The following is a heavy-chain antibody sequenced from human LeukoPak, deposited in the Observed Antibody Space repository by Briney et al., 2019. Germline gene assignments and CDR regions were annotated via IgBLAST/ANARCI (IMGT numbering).Heavy chain of an antibody. V-gene: IGHV4-39*07. J-gene: IGHJ3*02. D-gene: IGHD3-22*01. CDR2: IYYSGST. CDR3: ARDLKHSSGYVLGAFDI. CDR1: GGSISSSSYY. Sequence: SETLSLTCTVSGGSISSSSYYRGWIRQPPGKGLEWIGSIYYSGSTYYNPSLKSRVTISVDTSKNQFSLKLSSVTAADTAVYYCARDLKHSSGYVLGAFDIWGQGTMVTVSS.